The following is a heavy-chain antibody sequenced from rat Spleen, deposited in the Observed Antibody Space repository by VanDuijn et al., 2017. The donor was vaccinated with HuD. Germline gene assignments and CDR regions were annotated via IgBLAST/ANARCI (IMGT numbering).Heavy chain of an antibody. V-gene: IGHV5-25*01. CDR1: GFTFSDYN. D-gene: IGHD1-4*01. CDR3: ARETGYNSYFDY. Sequence: EVQLVESGGGLVQPGRSLKLSCAASGFTFSDYNMAWVRQAPKKGLEWVASISPSGGDSYYPDSMKGRFTISRDYAKSTLYLQMDSLRSEDTATYYCARETGYNSYFDYWGQGVMVTVSS. CDR2: ISPSGGDS. J-gene: IGHJ2*01.